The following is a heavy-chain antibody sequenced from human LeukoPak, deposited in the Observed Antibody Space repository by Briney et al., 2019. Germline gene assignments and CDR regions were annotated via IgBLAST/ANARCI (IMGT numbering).Heavy chain of an antibody. V-gene: IGHV3-23*01. CDR1: GFTFNDYY. Sequence: GGSLRLSCAASGFTFNDYYMSWIRQAPGKGLEWVSGISGGGGRTYSADSVKGRFTISRDDSKNTLYLQMNSLRAEDTAVYYCAKSDTLGYWGQGTLVTVSS. CDR3: AKSDTLGY. D-gene: IGHD5-18*01. J-gene: IGHJ4*02. CDR2: ISGGGGRT.